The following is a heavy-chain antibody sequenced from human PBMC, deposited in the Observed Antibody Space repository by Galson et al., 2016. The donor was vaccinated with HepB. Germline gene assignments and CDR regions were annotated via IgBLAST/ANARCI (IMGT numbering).Heavy chain of an antibody. V-gene: IGHV3-7*01. CDR1: GFIFSDCV. J-gene: IGHJ4*02. CDR2: IKPDGTTK. D-gene: IGHD2-8*01. CDR3: ARPVSADEGLGN. Sequence: SLRLSCAASGFIFSDCVLHWVRQAPGKGLEWVANIKPDGTTKNYVGSVRGRFTIARDNAKNSLYLQMNSLRPEDTATYYCARPVSADEGLGNWGQGTLVTVSS.